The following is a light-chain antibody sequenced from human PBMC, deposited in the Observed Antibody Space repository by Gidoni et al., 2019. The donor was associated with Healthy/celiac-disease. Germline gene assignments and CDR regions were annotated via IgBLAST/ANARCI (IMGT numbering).Light chain of an antibody. CDR1: QSVSSY. Sequence: EIVLTQSPATLSLSPGERATLSCRASQSVSSYLAWYQQKPGQAPRLLIYDVSNRATGIPARFSGSGSGTDFTLTISSLEPEEFAVYYCQQRSNWPRATFGGGTKVEIK. J-gene: IGKJ4*01. CDR3: QQRSNWPRAT. CDR2: DVS. V-gene: IGKV3-11*01.